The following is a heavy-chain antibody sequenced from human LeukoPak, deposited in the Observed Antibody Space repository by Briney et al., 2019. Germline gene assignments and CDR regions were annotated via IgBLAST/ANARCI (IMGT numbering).Heavy chain of an antibody. CDR3: AKGTYSGYDVDY. V-gene: IGHV3-23*01. CDR1: GFTFSSYA. D-gene: IGHD5-12*01. J-gene: IGHJ4*02. Sequence: GGSLRLSCAASGFTFSSYAMSWVRQPPGKGLEWVSAISGSGGSTYYADSVKGRFSISRNNSKNTLYLQMNSLGAEDTAVYYCAKGTYSGYDVDYWGQGTLVTVSS. CDR2: ISGSGGST.